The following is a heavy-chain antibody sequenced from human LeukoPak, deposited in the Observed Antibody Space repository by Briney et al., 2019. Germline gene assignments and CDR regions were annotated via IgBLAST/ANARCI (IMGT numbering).Heavy chain of an antibody. CDR2: ISAGGVTT. D-gene: IGHD5-18*01. CDR1: GFTFSNYA. Sequence: GGSLRLSCVGSGFTFSNYAMSWVRQASGKGLEWVSGISAGGVTTYYADSVKGRFTISRDNSKNMLYLQMNSLRAEDTAVYYCARDLLGYSYGYNLVYYYYGMDVWGQGTTVTVSS. J-gene: IGHJ6*02. CDR3: ARDLLGYSYGYNLVYYYYGMDV. V-gene: IGHV3-23*01.